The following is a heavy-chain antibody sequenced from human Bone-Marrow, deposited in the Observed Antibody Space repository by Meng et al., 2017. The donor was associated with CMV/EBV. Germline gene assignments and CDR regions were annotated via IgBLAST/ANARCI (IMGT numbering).Heavy chain of an antibody. CDR2: VNPNSGNT. J-gene: IGHJ5*02. CDR3: ARGRSSSWSDWFDP. Sequence: ASVKVSCKASGYTFTSYDINWVRQATGQGLEWMGWVNPNSGNTGYAQKFQGRVTMTRNTSISTAYMELSSLRSEDTAVYYCARGRSSSWSDWFDPWGQGTLVTVSS. CDR1: GYTFTSYD. V-gene: IGHV1-8*01. D-gene: IGHD6-6*01.